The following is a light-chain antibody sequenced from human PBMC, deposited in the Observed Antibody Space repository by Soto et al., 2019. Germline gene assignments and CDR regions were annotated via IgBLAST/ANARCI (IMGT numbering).Light chain of an antibody. CDR2: EVS. CDR1: SSDVWSYNL. Sequence: QSVLTQPASVSGSPGQSITISCTGTSSDVWSYNLVSWYQQHPDKAPKLMIYEVSKRPSGVSNRFSGSKSGSTASLTISGLQAEDEADYYCCSYAGSSTMVFGTGTKVTVL. J-gene: IGLJ1*01. V-gene: IGLV2-23*02. CDR3: CSYAGSSTMV.